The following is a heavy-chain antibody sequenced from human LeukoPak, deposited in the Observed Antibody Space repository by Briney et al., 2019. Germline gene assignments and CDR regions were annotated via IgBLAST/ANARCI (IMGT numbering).Heavy chain of an antibody. V-gene: IGHV1-2*02. CDR1: GYTFTGYY. CDR2: INPNSGST. CDR3: AREYCSGGSCFQGFDF. D-gene: IGHD2-15*01. Sequence: ASVKVSCKASGYTFTGYYMHWVRQAPGQGLEWMGGINPNSGSTKSAQKFQGRVTMTRDTSINTAYMELSSLTSDDTALYYCAREYCSGGSCFQGFDFWGQGTLVTVSS. J-gene: IGHJ4*02.